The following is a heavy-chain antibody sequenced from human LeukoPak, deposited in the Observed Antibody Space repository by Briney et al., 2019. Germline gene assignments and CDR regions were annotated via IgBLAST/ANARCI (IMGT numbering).Heavy chain of an antibody. D-gene: IGHD3-10*01. Sequence: SETLSLTCTVSGGSISSSRYYWGWIRQPPGKGLEWIGSIYYSGRTYYNPSLKSRVTISVDTSKNQFSLKLSSVTAADTAVYYCARGPGLWFGNYYFDYWGQGTLVTVSS. J-gene: IGHJ4*02. CDR2: IYYSGRT. CDR1: GGSISSSRYY. CDR3: ARGPGLWFGNYYFDY. V-gene: IGHV4-39*01.